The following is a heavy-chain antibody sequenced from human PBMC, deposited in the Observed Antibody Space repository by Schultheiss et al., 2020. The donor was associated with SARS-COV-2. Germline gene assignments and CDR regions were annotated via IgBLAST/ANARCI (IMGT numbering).Heavy chain of an antibody. J-gene: IGHJ5*02. CDR2: ISGSGGDT. V-gene: IGHV3-23*01. CDR3: ARDTPYCSSTSCYGWNWFDP. Sequence: GGSLRLSCAASGFTFSSYAMTWVRQAPGKGLEWVSAISGSGGDTRYADSVKGRFTISRDNSKNTLYLQMNSLRVEDTAVYYCARDTPYCSSTSCYGWNWFDPWGQGTLVTVSS. CDR1: GFTFSSYA. D-gene: IGHD2-2*01.